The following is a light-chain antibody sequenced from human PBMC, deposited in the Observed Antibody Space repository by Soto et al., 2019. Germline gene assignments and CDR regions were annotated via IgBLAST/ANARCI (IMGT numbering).Light chain of an antibody. V-gene: IGLV1-40*01. CDR3: QSYDISLSGSV. CDR2: GNS. CDR1: SSNIGAGYD. J-gene: IGLJ2*01. Sequence: QSVLPQPPSVSGAPGQRVTISCTGRSSNIGAGYDVHWYQQLPGTAPKLLIYGNSNRPSGVPDRFSGSKSGTSASLAITGLQAEDEADYYCQSYDISLSGSVFGGGTKLTVL.